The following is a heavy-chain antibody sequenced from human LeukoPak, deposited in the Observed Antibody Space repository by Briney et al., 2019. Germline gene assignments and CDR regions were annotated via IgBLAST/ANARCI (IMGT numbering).Heavy chain of an antibody. Sequence: GASVNVSFKASGYTFTYYYMHWVRQAPGQGLEWMGWINPNSGGTNYAQKFQGRVTMTRDTSNSTAYMELSRLRSDDTAVYYCASYSGSYSSDFDYWGQGTLVTVSS. D-gene: IGHD1-26*01. CDR3: ASYSGSYSSDFDY. CDR1: GYTFTYYY. V-gene: IGHV1-2*02. J-gene: IGHJ4*02. CDR2: INPNSGGT.